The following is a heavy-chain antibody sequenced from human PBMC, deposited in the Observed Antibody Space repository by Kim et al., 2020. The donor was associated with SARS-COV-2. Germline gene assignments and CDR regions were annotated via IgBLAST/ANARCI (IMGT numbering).Heavy chain of an antibody. CDR2: ISWNSGSI. D-gene: IGHD6-19*01. CDR1: GFTFDDYA. Sequence: GGSLRLSCAASGFTFDDYAMHWVRQAPGKGLEWVSGISWNSGSIGYADSVKGRFTISRDNAKNSLYLQMNSLRAEDTAWYYCAKDSSAAGLMRSGFDPWGQRTLVTVSS. V-gene: IGHV3-9*01. CDR3: AKDSSAAGLMRSGFDP. J-gene: IGHJ5*02.